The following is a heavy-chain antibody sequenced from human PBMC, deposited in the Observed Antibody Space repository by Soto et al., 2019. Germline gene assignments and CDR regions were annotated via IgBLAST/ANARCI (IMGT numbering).Heavy chain of an antibody. Sequence: SETLSLTCAVYGGSFSGYYWSWIRQPPGKGLEWIGEINHSGSTNYNPSLKSRVTISVDTSKNQFSLRLSSVTAADTAVYYCARIQFLNIVATSPRYYFDYWGQGTLVTVSS. CDR2: INHSGST. D-gene: IGHD5-12*01. CDR1: GGSFSGYY. J-gene: IGHJ4*02. CDR3: ARIQFLNIVATSPRYYFDY. V-gene: IGHV4-34*01.